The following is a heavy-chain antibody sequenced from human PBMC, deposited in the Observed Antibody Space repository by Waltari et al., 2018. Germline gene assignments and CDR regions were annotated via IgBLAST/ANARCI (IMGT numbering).Heavy chain of an antibody. CDR3: AKDGTTLKNYYGLDV. V-gene: IGHV3-9*01. CDR2: ISRNSYRI. Sequence: EVQLVESGGGLVQPGRSLRLSCAASGFTFDDYAMHWVREAPVKGLEWVSGISRNSYRIGYADSVKGRFTISRDNAKNSLYLQMNSLRAEDTALYFCAKDGTTLKNYYGLDVWGQGTTVTVSS. J-gene: IGHJ6*02. D-gene: IGHD4-4*01. CDR1: GFTFDDYA.